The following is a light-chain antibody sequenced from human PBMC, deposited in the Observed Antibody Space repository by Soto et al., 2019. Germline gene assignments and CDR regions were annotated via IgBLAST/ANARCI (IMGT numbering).Light chain of an antibody. CDR2: DTS. Sequence: EIVMTQSPGTLSVSPGESATLSCRASQSVSSNLAWYQQKPGQAPRLLIYDTSTRATGVPARFSGSGSGTEFTLTSSGLQSEDFAVYYCQQYNNWPLTFGQGTKLEIK. CDR1: QSVSSN. V-gene: IGKV3-15*01. J-gene: IGKJ2*01. CDR3: QQYNNWPLT.